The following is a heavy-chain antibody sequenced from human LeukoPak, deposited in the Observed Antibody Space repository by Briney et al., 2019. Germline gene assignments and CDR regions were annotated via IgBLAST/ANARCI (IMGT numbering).Heavy chain of an antibody. CDR2: TRNKANSYTT. CDR3: ARGSVDSSSWYDDYYYYYYMDV. Sequence: GGSLRLSCAASGFTFSDHYMDWARQAPGKGLEWVGRTRNKANSYTTEYAASVKGRFTISRDDSKNSLYLQMNSLKTEDTAVYYRARGSVDSSSWYDDYYYYYYMDVWGKGTTVTVSS. D-gene: IGHD6-13*01. J-gene: IGHJ6*03. CDR1: GFTFSDHY. V-gene: IGHV3-72*01.